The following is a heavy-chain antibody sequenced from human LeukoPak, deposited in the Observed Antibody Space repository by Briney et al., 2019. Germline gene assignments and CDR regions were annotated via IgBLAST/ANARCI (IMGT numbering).Heavy chain of an antibody. CDR1: GGSFSGYH. D-gene: IGHD2-2*01. J-gene: IGHJ6*03. CDR2: IYTNGST. Sequence: PSETLSLTCAVYGGSFSGYHWSWIRQPAGKGLEWIGCIYTNGSTNYNPSLKSRVTISVDTSKNQFSLKLSSVTAADTAVYYCARGTKPRSIVVVPAAVGYLDVWGKGTTVTISS. V-gene: IGHV4-59*10. CDR3: ARGTKPRSIVVVPAAVGYLDV.